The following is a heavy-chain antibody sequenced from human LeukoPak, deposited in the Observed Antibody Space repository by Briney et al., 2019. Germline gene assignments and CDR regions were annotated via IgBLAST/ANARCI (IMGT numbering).Heavy chain of an antibody. J-gene: IGHJ6*03. Sequence: SQTLSFTCTVSGGSISSGGFSWSWIRQPSVKGLEWIGYIYYSGTTHYNPSLKSRATISLDTSTNQFFLSLTSLTAADTAVYYCARDQRYFDWLEYYYYMDVWGKGTTVTVSS. D-gene: IGHD3-9*01. V-gene: IGHV4-30-4*07. CDR1: GGSISSGGFS. CDR3: ARDQRYFDWLEYYYYMDV. CDR2: IYYSGTT.